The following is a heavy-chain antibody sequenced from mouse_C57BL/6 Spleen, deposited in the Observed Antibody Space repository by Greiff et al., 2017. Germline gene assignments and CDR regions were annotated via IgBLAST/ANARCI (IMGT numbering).Heavy chain of an antibody. CDR1: GYTFTSYW. CDR2: IYPGSGST. Sequence: QVQLQQPGAELVKPGASVKMSCKASGYTFTSYWITWVKPRPGQGLEWIGDIYPGSGSTNYNEKFKSKATLTVDTSSSTAYMQLSSLTSEDSAVYYCARGSSGYRYFDVWGTGTTVTVSS. D-gene: IGHD3-2*02. CDR3: ARGSSGYRYFDV. V-gene: IGHV1-55*01. J-gene: IGHJ1*03.